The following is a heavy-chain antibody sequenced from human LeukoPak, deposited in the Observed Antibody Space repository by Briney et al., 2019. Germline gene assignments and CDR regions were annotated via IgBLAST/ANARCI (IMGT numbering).Heavy chain of an antibody. CDR1: ESTFSSYG. J-gene: IGHJ6*03. V-gene: IGHV3-21*01. D-gene: IGHD2-15*01. Sequence: GGSLRLSCAASESTFSSYGMNWVRQAPGKGLEWVSRISSSGTYTDYTDSVKGRFTISRDNAKNFLYLQMNSLRAEDTALYFCARGVGYCSSSRCSPGYYMDVWGQGTTVTVFS. CDR2: ISSSGTYT. CDR3: ARGVGYCSSSRCSPGYYMDV.